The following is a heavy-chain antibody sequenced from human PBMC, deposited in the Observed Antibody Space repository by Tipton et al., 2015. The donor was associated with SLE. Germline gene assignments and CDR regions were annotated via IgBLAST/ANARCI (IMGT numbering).Heavy chain of an antibody. D-gene: IGHD2-8*02. CDR1: GIRIRDKY. CDR2: IYPDGRT. CDR3: ARDQADFGTA. Sequence: SLRLSCAASGIRIRDKYISWVCQAPGKGLEWVSVIYPDGRTNYADSVKDRFIISRDASRNKVDLQMNSLRVDDTARYFCARDQADFGTAWGQGTLVTVSS. J-gene: IGHJ4*02. V-gene: IGHV3-66*01.